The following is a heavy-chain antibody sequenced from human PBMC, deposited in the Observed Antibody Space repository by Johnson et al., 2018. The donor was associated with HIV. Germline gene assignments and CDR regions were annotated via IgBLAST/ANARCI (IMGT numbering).Heavy chain of an antibody. D-gene: IGHD6-19*01. Sequence: QVQLVESGGGVVQPGRSLRLSCAASGFTFSSYAMHWVRQAPGKGLEWVAVISYDGSNKYYADSVKGRFTISRDNSKNTLYLEMNSLRAEETAVYYCARDKGSGWPTNAFDIWGRGTRVTVSS. J-gene: IGHJ3*02. CDR3: ARDKGSGWPTNAFDI. CDR1: GFTFSSYA. CDR2: ISYDGSNK. V-gene: IGHV3-30-3*01.